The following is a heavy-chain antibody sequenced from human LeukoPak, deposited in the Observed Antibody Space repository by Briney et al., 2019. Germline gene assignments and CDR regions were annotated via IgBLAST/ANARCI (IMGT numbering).Heavy chain of an antibody. J-gene: IGHJ6*03. Sequence: GGSLRLSCAASGFTFSSYAMTWVRQAPGKGLEWVSSFSFNGESTYYADSAKGRFTISRDNSKNTLYLQMNSLRAEDTAVYYCAKGGYSNGRYYYYYMDVWGEETTVTVSS. CDR1: GFTFSSYA. CDR2: FSFNGEST. CDR3: AKGGYSNGRYYYYYMDV. D-gene: IGHD5-18*01. V-gene: IGHV3-23*01.